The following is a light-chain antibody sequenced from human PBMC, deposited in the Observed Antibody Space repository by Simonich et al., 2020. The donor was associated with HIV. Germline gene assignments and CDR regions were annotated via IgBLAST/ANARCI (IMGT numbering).Light chain of an antibody. V-gene: IGKV3-15*01. Sequence: VVMTQSPATLSVSPGERVTLSCRASQSVTSNLAWYQQKPGQSPRLLIYDASTRATGIPARFSGSWSGTEFTLTISSMQSEDFAVYYCQQYNNWPPWTFGQGTKVEIK. CDR3: QQYNNWPPWT. CDR2: DAS. J-gene: IGKJ1*01. CDR1: QSVTSN.